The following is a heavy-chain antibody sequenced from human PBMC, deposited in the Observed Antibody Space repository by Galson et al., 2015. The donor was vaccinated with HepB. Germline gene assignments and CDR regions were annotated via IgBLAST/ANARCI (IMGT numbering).Heavy chain of an antibody. Sequence: SLRLSCAASGFTFSSYAMHWVRQAPGKGLEWVAVISYDGSNKYYADSVKGRFTISRDNSKNTLYLQMNSLRAEDTAVYYCARDQVPAVLDHYYMDVWGKGTTVTVSS. D-gene: IGHD2-2*01. V-gene: IGHV3-30-3*01. J-gene: IGHJ6*03. CDR2: ISYDGSNK. CDR3: ARDQVPAVLDHYYMDV. CDR1: GFTFSSYA.